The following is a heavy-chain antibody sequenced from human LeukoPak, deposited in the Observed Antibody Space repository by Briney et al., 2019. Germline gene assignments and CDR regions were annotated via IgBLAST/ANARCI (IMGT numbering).Heavy chain of an antibody. V-gene: IGHV3-21*01. CDR3: ARAARYSGSYSDY. CDR1: GFTFSSYA. D-gene: IGHD1-26*01. Sequence: PGGSLRLSCAASGFTFSSYAMHWVRQAPGKGLEWVSSISSSSSYIYYADSVKGRFTISRDNAKNSLYLQMNSLRAEDTAVYYCARAARYSGSYSDYWGQGTLVTVSS. CDR2: ISSSSSYI. J-gene: IGHJ4*02.